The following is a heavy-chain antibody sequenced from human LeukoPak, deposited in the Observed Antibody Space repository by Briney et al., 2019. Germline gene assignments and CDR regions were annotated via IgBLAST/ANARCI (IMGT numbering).Heavy chain of an antibody. V-gene: IGHV3-7*01. Sequence: PGGSLRLSCAASGFTFSSYWMSWVRQAPGKGLEWVANIKEDGSEKNSVDSVKGRFTISRDNAKNSLYLQMNSLGAEDTAVYYCARGWSSGWYFDYWGQGTLVTVSS. CDR2: IKEDGSEK. J-gene: IGHJ4*02. CDR3: ARGWSSGWYFDY. D-gene: IGHD6-19*01. CDR1: GFTFSSYW.